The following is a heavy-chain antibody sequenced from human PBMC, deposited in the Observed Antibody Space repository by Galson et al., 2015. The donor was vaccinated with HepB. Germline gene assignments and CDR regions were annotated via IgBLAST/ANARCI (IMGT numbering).Heavy chain of an antibody. V-gene: IGHV3-11*01. CDR2: ISSSGSTI. D-gene: IGHD3-3*01. Sequence: SLRLSCAASGFTFSDYYMSWIRQAPGKGLEWVSYISSSGSTIYYADSVKGRFTISRDNAKNSLYLQMNSLRAEDTAVYYCATQYYDFWSGYWHPGNYSDYWGQGTLVTVSS. CDR3: ATQYYDFWSGYWHPGNYSDY. J-gene: IGHJ4*02. CDR1: GFTFSDYY.